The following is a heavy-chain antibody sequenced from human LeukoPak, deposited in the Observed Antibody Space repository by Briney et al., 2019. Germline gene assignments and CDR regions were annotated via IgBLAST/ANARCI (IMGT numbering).Heavy chain of an antibody. CDR1: GGSISSGSYY. Sequence: PSETLSLTCTVSGGSISSGSYYWSWIRQPAGKGLEWIGRIYTSGSTNYNPSLKSRVTISVDTSKNQFSLKLSSVTAADTAVYYCARALGYCSSTSCPAESGAFDIWGQGTMVTVSS. V-gene: IGHV4-61*02. J-gene: IGHJ3*02. CDR3: ARALGYCSSTSCPAESGAFDI. CDR2: IYTSGST. D-gene: IGHD2-2*01.